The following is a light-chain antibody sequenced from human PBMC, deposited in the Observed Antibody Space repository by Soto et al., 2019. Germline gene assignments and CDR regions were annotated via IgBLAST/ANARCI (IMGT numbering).Light chain of an antibody. J-gene: IGLJ1*01. CDR2: DVS. V-gene: IGLV2-14*01. CDR3: TSYSNSNTLPYV. Sequence: QSALTQPASMSGSPGQSITISCTGTSSDVGGYNFVSWYQQHPGKAPKLMIYDVSYRPSGVSNRFSGSKSGNTASLTISGLQAEDEADYYCTSYSNSNTLPYVFGSGTQLTVL. CDR1: SSDVGGYNF.